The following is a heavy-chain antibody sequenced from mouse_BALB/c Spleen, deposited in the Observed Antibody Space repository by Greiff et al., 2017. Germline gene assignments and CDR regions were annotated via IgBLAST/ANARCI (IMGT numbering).Heavy chain of an antibody. Sequence: QVQLQQPGAELVKPGASVKLSCKASGYTFTSYWMHWVKQRPGQGLEWIGEINPSNGRTNYNEKFKSKATLTVDKSSSTAYMQLSSLTSEDSAVYYCASHYYGSSNYFDYWGQGTTLTVSS. D-gene: IGHD1-1*01. J-gene: IGHJ2*01. CDR1: GYTFTSYW. CDR2: INPSNGRT. V-gene: IGHV1S81*02. CDR3: ASHYYGSSNYFDY.